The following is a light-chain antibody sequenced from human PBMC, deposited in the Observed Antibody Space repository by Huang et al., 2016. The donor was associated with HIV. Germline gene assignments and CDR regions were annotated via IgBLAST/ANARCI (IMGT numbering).Light chain of an antibody. J-gene: IGKJ4*01. Sequence: IQLTQSPSSLSASLGDRVTITCRASHGISSALAWYQQKPGKSPKLLIYDASTLESGVPSRLSGSASGTDCTLTISSLQPEDVATYYCQQFTVFGGGTKVEIK. CDR2: DAS. CDR3: QQFTV. CDR1: HGISSA. V-gene: IGKV1-13*02.